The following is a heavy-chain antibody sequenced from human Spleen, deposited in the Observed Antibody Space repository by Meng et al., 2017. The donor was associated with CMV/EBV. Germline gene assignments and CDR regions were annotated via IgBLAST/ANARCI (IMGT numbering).Heavy chain of an antibody. CDR3: ARGGYTSGWYGGRWFDP. CDR2: INHSGST. CDR1: GGSFSDYY. V-gene: IGHV4-34*01. J-gene: IGHJ5*02. Sequence: GGSFSDYYWSWIRQPPGKGLEWIGEINHSGSTNYNPSLKSRLTISADTSKNQFSLKLSSVTAADTAVYYCARGGYTSGWYGGRWFDPWGQGTLVTVSS. D-gene: IGHD6-19*01.